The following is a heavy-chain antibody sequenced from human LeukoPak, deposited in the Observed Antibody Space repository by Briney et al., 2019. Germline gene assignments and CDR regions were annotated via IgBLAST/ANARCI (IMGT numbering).Heavy chain of an antibody. CDR2: IYYSGST. J-gene: IGHJ4*02. CDR3: ARGGYSGYDLGIGFDY. V-gene: IGHV4-39*01. CDR1: GRSISSSSYY. Sequence: SETLSLTCTVSGRSISSSSYYWGWIRQPPGKGLEWIGSIYYSGSTYYNPSLKSRVTISVDTSKNQFSMKLSSVTAADTAVYYCARGGYSGYDLGIGFDYWGQGTLVTVSS. D-gene: IGHD5-12*01.